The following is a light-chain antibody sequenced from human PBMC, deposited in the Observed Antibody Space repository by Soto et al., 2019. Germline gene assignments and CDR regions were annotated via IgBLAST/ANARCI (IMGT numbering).Light chain of an antibody. CDR3: HRRSNWPPST. Sequence: EIVLTQSPATLSLSPGERATLSCRASQSVSKYLAWYQQKPGQAPRLLIYDASNRATGIPARFSGSGSGTDVTLTISSLEPEDFAVYYCHRRSNWPPSTFGQGTRLEIK. V-gene: IGKV3-11*01. J-gene: IGKJ5*01. CDR1: QSVSKY. CDR2: DAS.